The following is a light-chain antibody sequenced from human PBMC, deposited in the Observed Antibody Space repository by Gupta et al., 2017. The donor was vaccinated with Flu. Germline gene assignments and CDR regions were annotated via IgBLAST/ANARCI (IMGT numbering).Light chain of an antibody. CDR2: KAS. J-gene: IGKJ4*01. V-gene: IGKV1-5*03. CDR3: QQYNNHPST. CDR1: QSVRTW. Sequence: PTTMSASVGDRGTISCRGSQSVRTWLTWYQKKPGEAPKLLIYKASSLETGVASRFRGSGSGTEFTLTISSLQPDDFATYYCQQYNNHPSTFGGGTEVE.